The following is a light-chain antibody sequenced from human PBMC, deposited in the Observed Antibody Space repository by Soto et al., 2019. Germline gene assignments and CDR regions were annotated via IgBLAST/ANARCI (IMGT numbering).Light chain of an antibody. CDR1: SSDVGSYNY. J-gene: IGLJ2*01. CDR2: DVS. Sequence: QSVLTQPASVSGSPGQSITISCTGTSSDVGSYNYVSWYQQLPGKAPKLMIYDVSNRPSGVSNRFSGSKSGNTASLTISGLQAEDEADYYCSSYTTSSSVVFGGGTKVTVL. CDR3: SSYTTSSSVV. V-gene: IGLV2-14*01.